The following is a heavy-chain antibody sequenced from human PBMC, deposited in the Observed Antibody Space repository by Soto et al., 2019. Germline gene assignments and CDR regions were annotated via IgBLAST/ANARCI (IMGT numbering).Heavy chain of an antibody. V-gene: IGHV1-18*01. J-gene: IGHJ4*02. CDR2: ISCYNGDT. Sequence: ASVKVSCKASGYTFTRHGIGWVRQAPGQGLEWMGWISCYNGDTEYAQKLQGRVTMTRDTSTSTVYMELSSLRSEDTAVYYCARDSSDATLSIAAAGLDYWGQGTLVTVSS. D-gene: IGHD6-13*01. CDR1: GYTFTRHG. CDR3: ARDSSDATLSIAAAGLDY.